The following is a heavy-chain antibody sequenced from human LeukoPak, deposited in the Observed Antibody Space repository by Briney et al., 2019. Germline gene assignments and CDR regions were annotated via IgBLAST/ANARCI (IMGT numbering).Heavy chain of an antibody. CDR3: AHQYIRAYGSGSRFDY. CDR2: ISGSGGST. CDR1: GFTCSSYA. J-gene: IGHJ4*02. Sequence: PGGSLRLSCAASGFTCSSYAMSWVRQAPGKGLEWVSAISGSGGSTYYADSVKGRFTISRDNSKNTLYLQMNSLRSEDTAVYYCAHQYIRAYGSGSRFDYWGQGTLVTVSS. V-gene: IGHV3-23*01. D-gene: IGHD3-10*01.